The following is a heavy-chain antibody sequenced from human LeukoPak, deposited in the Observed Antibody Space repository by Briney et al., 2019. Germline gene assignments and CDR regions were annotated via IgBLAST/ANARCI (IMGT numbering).Heavy chain of an antibody. J-gene: IGHJ4*02. D-gene: IGHD3-10*01. CDR1: GFTFSGYA. CDR3: AKESWFGEPSLDH. CDR2: INARATSP. V-gene: IGHV3-23*01. Sequence: PGGALRLPCAASGFTFSGYAMSWVRQAPGKGLEWVASINARATSPYYADSVKGRFTISRDNAENTLHLQMSSLRADDTAVYYCAKESWFGEPSLDHWGQGALVTVSA.